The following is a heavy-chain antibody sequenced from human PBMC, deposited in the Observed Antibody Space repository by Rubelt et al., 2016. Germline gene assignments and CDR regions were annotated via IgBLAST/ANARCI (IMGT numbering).Heavy chain of an antibody. Sequence: QLQLQESGPRLVKPSETLSLTCTVSGGSIGSSRYYWGWIRQSPGQGLEWIGYIYYTESTNYNPSLQGRVTISVDTSKNQVSLKLNSVTAADTAVYYCARRVYADYYYYYLDVWGEGTTVTVSS. D-gene: IGHD3-16*01. V-gene: IGHV4-61*05. CDR1: GGSIGSSRYY. J-gene: IGHJ6*03. CDR2: IYYTEST. CDR3: ARRVYADYYYYYLDV.